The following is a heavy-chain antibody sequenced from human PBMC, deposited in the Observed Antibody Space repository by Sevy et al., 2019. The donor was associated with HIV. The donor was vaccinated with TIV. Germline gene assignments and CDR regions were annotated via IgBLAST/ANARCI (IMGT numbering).Heavy chain of an antibody. J-gene: IGHJ3*02. CDR2: VYYIGGT. CDR1: GGSINSDH. V-gene: IGHV4-59*08. Sequence: SEILSLTCTVSGGSINSDHWNWIRQPPGKGLEWIGYVYYIGGTNYNASVKNRVTISVDRTKNQFSLKLTSVTAADTAVYYCARRNDFAIWGQGTMVTVSS. CDR3: ARRNDFAI.